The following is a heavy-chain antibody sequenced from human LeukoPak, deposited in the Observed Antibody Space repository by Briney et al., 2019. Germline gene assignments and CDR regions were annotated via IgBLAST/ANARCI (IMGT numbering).Heavy chain of an antibody. CDR1: GFTFSSYS. CDR2: ISSSSSYI. CDR3: ARGSRKFDY. J-gene: IGHJ4*02. Sequence: GGSLILSCAASGFTFSSYSMNWVRQAPGKGLEWVSSISSSSSYIYYADSVKDRFTISRDNAKNSLYLQMNSLRAEDTAVYYCARGSRKFDYWGQGTLVTVSS. V-gene: IGHV3-21*01.